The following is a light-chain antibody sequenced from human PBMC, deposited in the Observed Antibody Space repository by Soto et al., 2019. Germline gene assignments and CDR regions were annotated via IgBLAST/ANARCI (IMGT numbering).Light chain of an antibody. J-gene: IGLJ3*02. CDR3: LLSYGGAVV. CDR1: TGAVTRSYG. V-gene: IGLV7-43*01. CDR2: GTD. Sequence: QAVVTQEPSLTVSPGETVTLTCASSTGAVTRSYGPNGLQQKPGQAPRALIYGTDVKHRWTPARVSGSLLGDKAALTMSGVQPEDEADYYCLLSYGGAVVFGGGTKLTVL.